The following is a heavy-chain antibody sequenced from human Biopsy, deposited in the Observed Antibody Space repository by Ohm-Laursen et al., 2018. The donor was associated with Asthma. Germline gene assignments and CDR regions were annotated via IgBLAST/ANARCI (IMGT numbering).Heavy chain of an antibody. CDR3: ASDFPKDYVRYNFQF. CDR2: HDHEEGGT. J-gene: IGHJ4*02. Sequence: ASVKVSCKISGYILTDLSMHWVRQAPGQGLEWMGGHDHEEGGTVNARRFQGRVTMTEDTSTDTAYMELSSLSSDDTAVYCCASDFPKDYVRYNFQFWGQGTLVTVSS. V-gene: IGHV1-24*01. CDR1: GYILTDLS. D-gene: IGHD4-17*01.